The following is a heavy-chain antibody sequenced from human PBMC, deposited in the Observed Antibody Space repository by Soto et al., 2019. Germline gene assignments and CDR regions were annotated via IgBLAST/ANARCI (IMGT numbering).Heavy chain of an antibody. CDR2: LTDSGGST. D-gene: IGHD2-8*02. CDR1: GFTFSTYA. J-gene: IGHJ4*02. CDR3: AKKSTGNSYFYFDY. Sequence: PGGSLRLSCAASGFTFSTYAMSWFRQAPGKGLEWVSALTDSGGSTYYADSVKGRFTISRDNSKNTLYLQMNSLRAEDTAVYYCAKKSTGNSYFYFDYWGQGALVTVS. V-gene: IGHV3-23*01.